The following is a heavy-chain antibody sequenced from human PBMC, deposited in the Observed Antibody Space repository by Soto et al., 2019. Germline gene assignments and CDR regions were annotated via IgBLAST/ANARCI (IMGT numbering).Heavy chain of an antibody. CDR2: INAGNGNT. Sequence: QVQLVQSGAEEKKPGASVKVSCKASGYTFTSYAMHWVRQAPGQRLEWMGWINAGNGNTKYSQKFQGRVTITRDTSASTAYMELSSLRSEDTAVYYCARVWGYDGGNWFDPWGQGTLVTVSS. V-gene: IGHV1-3*05. D-gene: IGHD5-12*01. CDR3: ARVWGYDGGNWFDP. CDR1: GYTFTSYA. J-gene: IGHJ5*02.